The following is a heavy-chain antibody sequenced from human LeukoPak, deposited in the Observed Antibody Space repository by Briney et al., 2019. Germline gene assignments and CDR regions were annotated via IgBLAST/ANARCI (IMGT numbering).Heavy chain of an antibody. Sequence: WASVKVSCQASGYTFTSYYMHWVRQAAGQGLEWMGIINPSGGSTSYAQKFQGRVTMTRDMSTSTVYMELSSLRSEDTAVYYCARGGKQLVHPFDYWGQGTLVTVSS. CDR2: INPSGGST. CDR1: GYTFTSYY. CDR3: ARGGKQLVHPFDY. J-gene: IGHJ4*02. V-gene: IGHV1-46*01. D-gene: IGHD6-6*01.